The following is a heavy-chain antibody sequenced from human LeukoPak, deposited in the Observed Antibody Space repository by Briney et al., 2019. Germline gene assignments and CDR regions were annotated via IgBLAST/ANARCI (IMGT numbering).Heavy chain of an antibody. D-gene: IGHD6-13*01. CDR1: GFTFSSYA. J-gene: IGHJ6*02. V-gene: IGHV3-23*01. CDR2: ISGSGGST. Sequence: GGSLRLSCAASGFTFSSYAMSWVRQAPGKGLEWVSAISGSGGSTYYADSVKGRFTISRDNSKNTLYLQMNSLRAEDTAVYYCARAGYSSSWYYLPGYYYYYGMDVWGQGTTVTVSS. CDR3: ARAGYSSSWYYLPGYYYYYGMDV.